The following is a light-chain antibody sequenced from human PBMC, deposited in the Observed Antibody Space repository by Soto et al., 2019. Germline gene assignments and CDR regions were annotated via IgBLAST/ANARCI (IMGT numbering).Light chain of an antibody. V-gene: IGKV3-11*01. CDR3: QQRSVWPLT. CDR2: DAS. CDR1: QSVGSY. Sequence: EIVLTQSPATLSLSPGERATLSCRASQSVGSYLAWYQQKPGQAPRLLIYDASNRATGIPARFSGSGSGTDFTLTISSLEPEDFAVYYCQQRSVWPLTFGGGTKVDIK. J-gene: IGKJ4*01.